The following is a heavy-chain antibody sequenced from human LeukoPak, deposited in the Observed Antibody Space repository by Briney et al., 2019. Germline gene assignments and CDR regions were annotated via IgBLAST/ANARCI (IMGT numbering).Heavy chain of an antibody. J-gene: IGHJ6*04. CDR3: ARVTDV. CDR2: IYTSGST. V-gene: IGHV4-61*02. Sequence: LSETLSLTCTVSGGSISSGSYYWSWIRQPAGKGLEWIGRIYTSGSTNFNPSLQSRVTISVDTSKNQFSLNLSSVTAADTAVYYCARVTDVWGKGTTVTVSS. CDR1: GGSISSGSYY.